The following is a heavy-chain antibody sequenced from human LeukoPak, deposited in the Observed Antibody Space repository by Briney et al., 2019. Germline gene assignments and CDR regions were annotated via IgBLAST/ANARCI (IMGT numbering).Heavy chain of an antibody. CDR1: GFTFGDYA. J-gene: IGHJ4*02. D-gene: IGHD4-17*01. Sequence: GGSLRLSCTASGFTFGDYAMSWVRQAPGKGLEWVGFIRSKAYGGTTEYAASVKGRFTISRDDSKSIAYLQMNSLKTEDTAVYYCTRDFYGDYGSYYFDYWGQGTLVTVSS. CDR2: IRSKAYGGTT. CDR3: TRDFYGDYGSYYFDY. V-gene: IGHV3-49*04.